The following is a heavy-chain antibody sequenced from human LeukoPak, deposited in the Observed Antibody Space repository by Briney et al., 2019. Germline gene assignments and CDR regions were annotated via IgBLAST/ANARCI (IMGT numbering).Heavy chain of an antibody. D-gene: IGHD6-19*01. CDR3: ARSLGVAGTR. CDR2: INHSGST. CDR1: GGSFSGYY. Sequence: PSETLSLTCAVYGGSFSGYYWSWIRQPPGKGLEWIGEINHSGSTNYNPSLKSRVTISVDTSKNQFSLKLSSVTAADTAVYYCARSLGVAGTRWGQGTLVTVSS. J-gene: IGHJ4*02. V-gene: IGHV4-34*01.